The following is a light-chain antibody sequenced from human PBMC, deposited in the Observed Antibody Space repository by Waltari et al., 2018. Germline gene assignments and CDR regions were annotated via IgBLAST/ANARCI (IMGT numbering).Light chain of an antibody. V-gene: IGLV2-14*03. CDR2: DVS. Sequence: QSALTQPASVSGSPGQSITISCTGTSSDVGGYNYVSWYQQHHGKAPKLMIYDVSNLPSGVSNRFSGSKSGNTASLTISGLQAEDEADYYCSSYTSSSIVVFGGGTKLTVL. CDR1: SSDVGGYNY. CDR3: SSYTSSSIVV. J-gene: IGLJ2*01.